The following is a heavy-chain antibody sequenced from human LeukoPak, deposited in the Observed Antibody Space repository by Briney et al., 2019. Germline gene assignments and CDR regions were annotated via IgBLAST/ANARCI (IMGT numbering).Heavy chain of an antibody. CDR1: GGSISSYY. CDR2: IYTSGST. CDR3: ATTTYYDFWSGIPNAFDI. Sequence: KPSETLSLTCTVSGGSISSYYWSWIRQPAGKGLEWIGRIYTSGSTNYNPSLKSRVTMSVDTSKNQFSLKLSSVTAADTAMYYCATTTYYDFWSGIPNAFDIWGQGTMVTVSS. J-gene: IGHJ3*02. V-gene: IGHV4-4*07. D-gene: IGHD3-3*01.